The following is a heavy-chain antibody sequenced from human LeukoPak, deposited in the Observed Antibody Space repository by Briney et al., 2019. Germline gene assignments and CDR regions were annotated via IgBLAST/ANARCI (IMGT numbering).Heavy chain of an antibody. J-gene: IGHJ4*02. CDR2: IWFDGSNK. Sequence: AGSLRLSCAASGFTFSNYDMHWVRQAPSKGLEWVAVIWFDGSNKFYADSEKGRFTISRDNPKNTLYLQMNSLRAEDTAVYYCASSAGALIDCWGQGTLVIVSS. CDR1: GFTFSNYD. V-gene: IGHV3-33*01. D-gene: IGHD6-19*01. CDR3: ASSAGALIDC.